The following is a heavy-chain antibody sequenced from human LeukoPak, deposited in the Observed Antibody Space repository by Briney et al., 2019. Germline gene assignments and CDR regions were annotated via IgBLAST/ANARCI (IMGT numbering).Heavy chain of an antibody. D-gene: IGHD5-12*01. J-gene: IGHJ6*03. CDR2: ISWDGGST. CDR1: GFTFDDYA. CDR3: AKDLGYSGYVGYYYYMHV. V-gene: IGHV3-43D*04. Sequence: GGSLRLSCAASGFTFDDYAMHWVRQARAKGLEGVSFISWDGGSTYYADSVKGRFTITRDNSQNPLYLQMNSLRAEDTDLYYCAKDLGYSGYVGYYYYMHVWGKETTVTVSS.